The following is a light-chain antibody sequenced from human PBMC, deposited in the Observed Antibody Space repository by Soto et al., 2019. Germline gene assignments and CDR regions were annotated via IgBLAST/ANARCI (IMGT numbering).Light chain of an antibody. CDR3: CSSAASSLYV. V-gene: IGLV2-23*01. CDR1: SSDVGTYDH. Sequence: QSVLTQPASMSGSPGQSIAISCTGTSSDVGTYDHVSWYRQHPGKAPKLMIYEGTKRPSGVSNRFSGSKSANTASLTISGPQPEDEADYYCCSSAASSLYVFGSGTKVTVL. J-gene: IGLJ1*01. CDR2: EGT.